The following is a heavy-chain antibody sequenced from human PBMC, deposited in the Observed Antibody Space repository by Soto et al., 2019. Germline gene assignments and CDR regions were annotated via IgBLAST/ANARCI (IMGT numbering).Heavy chain of an antibody. CDR2: INAGNGNT. Sequence: ASVKVSCKASGYTFTSYAMHWVRQAPGQRLEWMGWINAGNGNTKYSQKFQGRVTITRDTSASTAYMELSSLRSEDTAVYYCAKGGHNWNYQILSNDYWGQGTLVTVSS. CDR1: GYTFTSYA. V-gene: IGHV1-3*01. J-gene: IGHJ4*02. D-gene: IGHD1-7*01. CDR3: AKGGHNWNYQILSNDY.